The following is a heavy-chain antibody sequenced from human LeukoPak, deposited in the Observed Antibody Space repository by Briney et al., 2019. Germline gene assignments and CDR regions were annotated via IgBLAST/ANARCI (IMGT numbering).Heavy chain of an antibody. V-gene: IGHV3-74*01. CDR3: AKRPSSSTTGSASAFDI. Sequence: GGFLRLSCAASGFSFSSYWMHWVRQAPGKGLVWVSRINSDGSSTSYADSVKGRFAISRDNSKNTLFLQMNSLRAEDTALYYCAKRPSSSTTGSASAFDIWGQGTMVTVSS. CDR2: INSDGSST. D-gene: IGHD2-2*01. CDR1: GFSFSSYW. J-gene: IGHJ3*02.